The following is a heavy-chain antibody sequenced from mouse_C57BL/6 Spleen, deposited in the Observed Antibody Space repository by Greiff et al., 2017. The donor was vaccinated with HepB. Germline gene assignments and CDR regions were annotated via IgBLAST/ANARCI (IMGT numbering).Heavy chain of an antibody. D-gene: IGHD1-1*01. J-gene: IGHJ1*03. CDR3: AREGPHYYGSSSDV. Sequence: QVQLKESGAELVKPGASVKISCKASGYAFSSYWMNWVKQRPGKGLEWIGQIYPGDGDTNYNGKFKGKATLTADKSSSTAYMQLSSLTSEDSAVYFCAREGPHYYGSSSDVWGTGTTVTVSS. CDR2: IYPGDGDT. V-gene: IGHV1-80*01. CDR1: GYAFSSYW.